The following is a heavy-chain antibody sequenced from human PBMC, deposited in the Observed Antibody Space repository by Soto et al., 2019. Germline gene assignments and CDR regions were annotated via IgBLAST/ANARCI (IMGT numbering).Heavy chain of an antibody. V-gene: IGHV1-69*13. Sequence: SVKVSCKASGGTFSSYAISWVRQAPGQGLEWMGGIIPIFGTANYAQKFQGRVTITADESTSTAYMELSSLRSEDTAVYYCARVGLIKFGGVIGRKPKYYYYGMDVWG. CDR3: ARVGLIKFGGVIGRKPKYYYYGMDV. CDR2: IIPIFGTA. D-gene: IGHD3-16*02. J-gene: IGHJ6*02. CDR1: GGTFSSYA.